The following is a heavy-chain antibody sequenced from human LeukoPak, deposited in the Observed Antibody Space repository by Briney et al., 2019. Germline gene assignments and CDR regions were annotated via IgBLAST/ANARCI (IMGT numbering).Heavy chain of an antibody. J-gene: IGHJ4*02. Sequence: ASVKVSCKASGYTFTGYYMHWVRQAPGQGLEWMGWINPNSGGTNYAQKFQDRVSMTRDTSISTAYMELSRLRSDDTAVYYCARPEGGYYTDFHSWGQGTLVTVSS. CDR2: INPNSGGT. V-gene: IGHV1-2*02. CDR3: ARPEGGYYTDFHS. CDR1: GYTFTGYY. D-gene: IGHD3-3*01.